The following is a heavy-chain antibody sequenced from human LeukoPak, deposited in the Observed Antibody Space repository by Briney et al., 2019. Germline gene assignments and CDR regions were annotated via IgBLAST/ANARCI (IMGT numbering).Heavy chain of an antibody. V-gene: IGHV3-30*02. D-gene: IGHD6-13*01. CDR3: AKEGGSPAYYFDY. CDR1: GFTFSSYG. CDR2: IRYDGSNK. Sequence: GGSLRLSCAASGFTFSSYGMHWVRQAPGKGLEWVAFIRYDGSNKYYADSVKGRFTISRDNSKNTLYLQMNSLRAEDTAVYYCAKEGGSPAYYFDYWGQGTLVTVSS. J-gene: IGHJ4*02.